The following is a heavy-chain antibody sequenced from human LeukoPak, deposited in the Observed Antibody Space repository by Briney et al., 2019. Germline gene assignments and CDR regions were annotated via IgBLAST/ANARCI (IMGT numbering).Heavy chain of an antibody. CDR2: ISIRSSTI. J-gene: IGHJ4*02. D-gene: IGHD1-26*01. CDR3: AKDFSQEGSHSVDY. Sequence: PGGSLRLSCAASGFTFSSYSMAWVRQAPGKGLEWVSYISIRSSTIYYADSVKGRFTISRDNAKNSLYLQMNSLRAEDTAVYYCAKDFSQEGSHSVDYWGQGTLVTVSS. V-gene: IGHV3-48*04. CDR1: GFTFSSYS.